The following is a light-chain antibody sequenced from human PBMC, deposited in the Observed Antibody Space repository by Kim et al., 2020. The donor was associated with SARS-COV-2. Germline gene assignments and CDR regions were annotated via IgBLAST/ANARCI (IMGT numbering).Light chain of an antibody. V-gene: IGKV3-20*01. CDR1: QSVSNNY. CDR2: GKS. CDR3: QQYDTSPWT. J-gene: IGKJ1*01. Sequence: SPGDRPTLSCRTSQSVSNNYLAWYQQKPGQAPRLLIYGKSTRATGIPDRFSGSGSGTDFTLTISRLEPEDFAVFYCQQYDTSPWTFGQGTKVDIK.